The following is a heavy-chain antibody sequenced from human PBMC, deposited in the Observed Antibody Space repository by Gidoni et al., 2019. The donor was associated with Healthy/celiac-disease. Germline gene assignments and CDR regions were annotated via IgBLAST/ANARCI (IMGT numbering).Heavy chain of an antibody. D-gene: IGHD6-13*01. Sequence: EVQLVESGGGLAQPGGSLRLSCAASGFTFSSYWMSWVRQAPGNGLEWVANIKQDGSEKYYVDTVKGRFTISRDNAKNSLYLQMNSLRAEDTAVYYCARAGSSSWYVVGIEDYYYGMDVWGQGTTVTVSS. V-gene: IGHV3-7*04. CDR3: ARAGSSSWYVVGIEDYYYGMDV. J-gene: IGHJ6*02. CDR2: IKQDGSEK. CDR1: GFTFSSYW.